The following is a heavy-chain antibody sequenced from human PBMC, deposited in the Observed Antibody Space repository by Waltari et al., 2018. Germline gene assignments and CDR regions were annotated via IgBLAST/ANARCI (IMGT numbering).Heavy chain of an antibody. V-gene: IGHV4-34*01. D-gene: IGHD3-10*01. J-gene: IGHJ3*02. CDR1: GGSFSSYY. CDR3: GRGGWFGRGNDAFDI. CDR2: INQRGST. Sequence: QVQLQQWGAGLLKPSETLSLSCAVYGGSFSSYYWSWIRQSPRTGLEWIGEINQRGSTNANPTLKKRVTIIVGTSKNQVFLRLRSGTGADKAVYYCGRGGWFGRGNDAFDIWGQGTTVTVSS.